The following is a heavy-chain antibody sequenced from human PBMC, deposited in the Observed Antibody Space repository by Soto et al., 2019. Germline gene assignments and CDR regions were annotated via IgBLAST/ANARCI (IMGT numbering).Heavy chain of an antibody. V-gene: IGHV3-49*04. J-gene: IGHJ4*02. Sequence: GGSLRLSCTASGFTFGDYAMSWVRQAPGKGLEWVGFIRSKAYGGTTEYAASVKGRFTISRDDSKSIAYLQMNSLKTEDTAVYYCTRVGTYSSGYIDYWGQGTLVTVSS. CDR3: TRVGTYSSGYIDY. D-gene: IGHD6-19*01. CDR2: IRSKAYGGTT. CDR1: GFTFGDYA.